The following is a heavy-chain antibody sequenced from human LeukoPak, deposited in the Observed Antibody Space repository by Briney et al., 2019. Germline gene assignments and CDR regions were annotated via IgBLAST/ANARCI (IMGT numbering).Heavy chain of an antibody. V-gene: IGHV3-72*01. CDR2: IRNKADGYTT. CDR3: GDLGSAGTDH. D-gene: IGHD3-10*01. CDR1: GFTFSDYY. Sequence: GGSLRLSCAASGFTFSDYYMSWIRQSPGQGLEWVGLIRNKADGYTTIYSASVKGRFTISRDDSKNSVYLQMDSLKAEDTAVYYCGDLGSAGTDHWGQGTLVTVSS. J-gene: IGHJ4*02.